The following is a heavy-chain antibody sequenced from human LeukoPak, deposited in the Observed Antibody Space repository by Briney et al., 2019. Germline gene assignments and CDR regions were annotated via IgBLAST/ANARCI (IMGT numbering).Heavy chain of an antibody. D-gene: IGHD5-24*01. CDR3: ARRTMAIYFDY. J-gene: IGHJ4*02. Sequence: SETLSLTCTLSGGYISSSSYYWGWIRQPRGKGLEWFGSIYYGESTYYNPSLKSRVTISVDTSKNQFSLKLSSVTAADTAVYYCARRTMAIYFDYWGQGTLVTVSS. CDR2: IYYGEST. CDR1: GGYISSSSYY. V-gene: IGHV4-39*01.